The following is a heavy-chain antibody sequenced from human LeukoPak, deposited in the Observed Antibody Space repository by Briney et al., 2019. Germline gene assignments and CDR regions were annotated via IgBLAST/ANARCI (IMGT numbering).Heavy chain of an antibody. CDR3: ARELRRAHYFDY. J-gene: IGHJ4*02. V-gene: IGHV4-39*07. CDR1: GGSISSTDYY. Sequence: PSETLSLTCTVSGGSISSTDYYWGWIRQSPGKGLEWLGSIYYSGSTFDNPSLKSRVTMSIDTFKSQFSLKLSSVTAADTAVYYCARELRRAHYFDYWGQGTLVTVSS. D-gene: IGHD3-3*01. CDR2: IYYSGST.